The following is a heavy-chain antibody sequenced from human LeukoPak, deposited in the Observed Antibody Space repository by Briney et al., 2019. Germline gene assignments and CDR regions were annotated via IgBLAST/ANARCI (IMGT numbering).Heavy chain of an antibody. J-gene: IGHJ3*02. CDR2: ISYDGSNK. Sequence: GGSLRLSCAASGFTFSSYAMHWVRQAPGKGLEWVAVISYDGSNKYYADSVKGRFTISRDNSKNTLYLQMNSLRAEDTAVYYCAKGGLWDDSSGYYAQPHAFDIWGQGTMVTVSS. V-gene: IGHV3-30*04. CDR3: AKGGLWDDSSGYYAQPHAFDI. CDR1: GFTFSSYA. D-gene: IGHD3-22*01.